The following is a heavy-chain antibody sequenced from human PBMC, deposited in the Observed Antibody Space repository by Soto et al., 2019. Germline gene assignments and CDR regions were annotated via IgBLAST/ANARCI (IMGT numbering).Heavy chain of an antibody. CDR2: IDGSGGIT. CDR3: AKGLAPEIHSAFYI. CDR1: GFTFGTTD. Sequence: QLLQSGGGLVQPGGSLTLSCAASGFTFGTTDMSWVRQAPGEGLEWVSTIDGSGGITYYADSVKGRFTISRDNSKNTLYLQMNSLRGDDTAVYYCAKGLAPEIHSAFYIWGQGTMVTVSS. J-gene: IGHJ3*02. V-gene: IGHV3-23*01.